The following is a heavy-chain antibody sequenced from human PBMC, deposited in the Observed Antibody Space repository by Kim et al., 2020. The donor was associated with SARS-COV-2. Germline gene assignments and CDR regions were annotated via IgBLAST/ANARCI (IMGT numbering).Heavy chain of an antibody. CDR3: AKAWATYYYGSGSYY. Sequence: ADSVRGRFNISRDNAKNTLYLQMNSLRAEDTAVYYCAKAWATYYYGSGSYYWGQGTLVTVSS. V-gene: IGHV3-23*01. J-gene: IGHJ4*02. D-gene: IGHD3-10*01.